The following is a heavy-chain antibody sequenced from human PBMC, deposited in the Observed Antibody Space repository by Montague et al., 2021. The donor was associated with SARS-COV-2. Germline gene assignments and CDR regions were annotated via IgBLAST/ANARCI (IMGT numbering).Heavy chain of an antibody. J-gene: IGHJ3*02. CDR1: GGSISSSSYY. CDR3: ARFPTSYYYDSKAAPATPDAFDI. Sequence: SETLSLTCTVSGGSISSSSYYWGWIRQPPGKGLEWIGSIYYSRSTYYNPSLKSRVTISVDTSKNQFSLKLSSVTAADTAVYYCARFPTSYYYDSKAAPATPDAFDIWGRGTMVTVSS. CDR2: IYYSRST. D-gene: IGHD3-22*01. V-gene: IGHV4-39*01.